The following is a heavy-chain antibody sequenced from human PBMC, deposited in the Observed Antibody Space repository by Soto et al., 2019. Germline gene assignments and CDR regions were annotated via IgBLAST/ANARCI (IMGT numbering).Heavy chain of an antibody. CDR3: ALGSWSGETFDI. V-gene: IGHV1-69*02. CDR2: MIPMLAIT. Sequence: QVQLVQSGAEVKKPGSSVKVSCKASGGTFNVYTIIWVRQAPGRGLEWMGRMIPMLAITNYAQRFQGRVTLTADTSTTTAYMELSSLTSEDTAVYYCALGSWSGETFDIWGHATLVTVSS. J-gene: IGHJ3*02. D-gene: IGHD6-13*01. CDR1: GGTFNVYT.